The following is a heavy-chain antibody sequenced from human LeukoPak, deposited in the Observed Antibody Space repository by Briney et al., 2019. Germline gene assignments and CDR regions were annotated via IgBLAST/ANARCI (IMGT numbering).Heavy chain of an antibody. CDR1: GFTFSSYW. CDR3: ARVAKDGYNYSFDY. CDR2: INSDGSST. V-gene: IGHV3-74*01. Sequence: GGSLRLSCAASGFTFSSYWMHWVRHAPGKGLVWVSRINSDGSSTSYADSMKGRFTISRDNAKNTLYLQMNSLRAEDTAVYYCARVAKDGYNYSFDYWGQGTLVTVSS. D-gene: IGHD5-24*01. J-gene: IGHJ4*02.